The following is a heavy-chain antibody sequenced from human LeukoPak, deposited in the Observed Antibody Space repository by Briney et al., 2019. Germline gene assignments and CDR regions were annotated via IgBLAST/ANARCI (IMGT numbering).Heavy chain of an antibody. CDR1: RLSLSSYG. V-gene: IGHV3-30*02. CDR3: AKDQGRLGASMADS. CDR2: IHYDGSNK. Sequence: PGGSLRLSCAASRLSLSSYGMHWVRQAPGKGLEWLTFIHYDGSNKYYANSVAGRFTISRDNSKNTLYLQMNSLRPEDTAVYYRAKDQGRLGASMADSWGPGTLVTVSS. D-gene: IGHD1-26*01. J-gene: IGHJ4*02.